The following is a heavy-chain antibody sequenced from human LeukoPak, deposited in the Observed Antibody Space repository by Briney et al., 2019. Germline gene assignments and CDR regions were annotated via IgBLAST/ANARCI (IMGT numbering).Heavy chain of an antibody. Sequence: SETLSLACAVYGGSFSGYYWSWIRQPPGKGLEWIGEINHSGSTNYNPSLKSRVTISVDTSKNQFSLKLSSVTAADTAVYYCARVVLMVYASWFDPWGQGTLVTVSS. D-gene: IGHD2-8*01. CDR3: ARVVLMVYASWFDP. V-gene: IGHV4-34*01. CDR1: GGSFSGYY. CDR2: INHSGST. J-gene: IGHJ5*02.